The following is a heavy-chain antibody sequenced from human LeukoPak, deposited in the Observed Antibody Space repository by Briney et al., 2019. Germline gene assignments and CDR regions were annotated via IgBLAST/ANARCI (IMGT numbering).Heavy chain of an antibody. V-gene: IGHV1-3*01. D-gene: IGHD3-10*01. Sequence: ASVKVSCKASGYTFIHYAVHWVRQAPGQRLEWMGWINGGDGNTEYSQKFQDGITITRDTSAGTTYMELNSLSSEDTAFYFCARAGTAIDYWGQGTLVTVSS. CDR3: ARAGTAIDY. CDR1: GYTFIHYA. J-gene: IGHJ4*02. CDR2: INGGDGNT.